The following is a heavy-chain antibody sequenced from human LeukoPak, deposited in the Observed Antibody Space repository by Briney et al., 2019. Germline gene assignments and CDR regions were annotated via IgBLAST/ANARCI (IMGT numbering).Heavy chain of an antibody. CDR1: GGSISSYY. Sequence: SETLSLTCTVSGGSISSYYWSWIRQPPGKGLEWIGYIYYSGSTNYYPSLKSRVTISVDTSKNQFSLKLSSVTAADTAVYYCAREVVAAAGTGTNWFDPWGQGTLVTVSS. V-gene: IGHV4-59*01. J-gene: IGHJ5*02. CDR3: AREVVAAAGTGTNWFDP. CDR2: IYYSGST. D-gene: IGHD6-13*01.